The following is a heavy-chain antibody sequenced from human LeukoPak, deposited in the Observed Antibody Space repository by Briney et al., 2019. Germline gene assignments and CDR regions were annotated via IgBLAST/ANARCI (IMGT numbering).Heavy chain of an antibody. V-gene: IGHV6-1*01. D-gene: IGHD3-10*01. CDR2: TYYRSKWYS. CDR3: ARDMDYYASGTYYNSRWFDP. Sequence: SQTLSLTCAISGDSVSNNNVAWNWIRQSPSRGLEWLGRTYYRSKWYSDYAVSVKSRITINPDTSKNQFSLQLQSVTPEDTAVYYCARDMDYYASGTYYNSRWFDPWGQGTLVTVSS. CDR1: GDSVSNNNVA. J-gene: IGHJ5*02.